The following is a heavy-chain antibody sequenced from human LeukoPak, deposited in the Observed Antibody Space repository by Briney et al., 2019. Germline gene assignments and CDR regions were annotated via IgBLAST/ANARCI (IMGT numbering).Heavy chain of an antibody. J-gene: IGHJ4*02. CDR3: ARHSSWAAPDY. V-gene: IGHV4-59*01. D-gene: IGHD1-26*01. Sequence: SETLSLTCSVSGDSFSNYYWTWIRQPPGKGLEWIGYIYYSGSTNYNPSLKSRVTISVDTSKNQFSLKLSSVTAADTAVYYCARHSSWAAPDYWGQGTLVTVSS. CDR1: GDSFSNYY. CDR2: IYYSGST.